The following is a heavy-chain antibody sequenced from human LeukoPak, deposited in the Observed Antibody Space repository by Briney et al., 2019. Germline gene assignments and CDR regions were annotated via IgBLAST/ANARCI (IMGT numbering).Heavy chain of an antibody. CDR1: GFTFSSYA. Sequence: GGSLRLSCAASGFTFSSYAFLWVRQAPGKGLEWVATMSFHGDNKYYADSVRGRFIVSRDNSRNTLFLQMNSLRPEDTAIYYCARDSHMRTTSRGGLDVWGQGTTVTVSS. CDR2: MSFHGDNK. J-gene: IGHJ6*02. CDR3: ARDSHMRTTSRGGLDV. D-gene: IGHD1-14*01. V-gene: IGHV3-30*14.